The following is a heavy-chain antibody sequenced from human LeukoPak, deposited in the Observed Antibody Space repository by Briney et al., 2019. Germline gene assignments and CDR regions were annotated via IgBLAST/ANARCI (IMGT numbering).Heavy chain of an antibody. D-gene: IGHD2-2*01. V-gene: IGHV4-34*01. CDR2: INHSGST. J-gene: IGHJ4*02. Sequence: SETLSLTCAVYGGSFSGYYWSRLRQPPGKGLEWIGEINHSGSTNYNPSLKSRVTISVDTSKNQFSLKLSSVTAADTAVYYCARGLPGVFDYWGQGTLVTVSS. CDR1: GGSFSGYY. CDR3: ARGLPGVFDY.